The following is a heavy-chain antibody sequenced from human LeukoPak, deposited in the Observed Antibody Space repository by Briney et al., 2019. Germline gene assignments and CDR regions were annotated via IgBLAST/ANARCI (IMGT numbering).Heavy chain of an antibody. CDR1: GFTFSSYA. CDR3: ARDLGVVGAKADY. V-gene: IGHV3-23*01. D-gene: IGHD1-26*01. Sequence: GGSLRLSCAASGFTFSSYAMSWVRQAPGKGLEWVSAISGSGGSTYYADSVKGRFTISRDNSKNTVYLQMSSLRADDTAIYYCARDLGVVGAKADYWGQGTLVTVSS. J-gene: IGHJ4*02. CDR2: ISGSGGST.